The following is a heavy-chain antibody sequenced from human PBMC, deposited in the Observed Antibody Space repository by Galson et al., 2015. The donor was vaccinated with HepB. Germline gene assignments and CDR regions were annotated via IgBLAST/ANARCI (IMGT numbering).Heavy chain of an antibody. J-gene: IGHJ4*02. V-gene: IGHV4-59*08. D-gene: IGHD2-2*01. CDR3: AGHESESKTYAAAN. CDR2: ISDSGNT. CDR1: GGSINYYY. Sequence: SETLSLTCTVSGGSINYYYWSWIRQSPGRGLEWIGYISDSGNTNYHPSLKSRVTISLDTSKNQFSLKLNSVTAADTAVYYCAGHESESKTYAAANWGQGTLVTVSS.